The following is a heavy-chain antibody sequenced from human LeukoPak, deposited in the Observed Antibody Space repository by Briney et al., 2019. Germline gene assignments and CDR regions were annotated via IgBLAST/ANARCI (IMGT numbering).Heavy chain of an antibody. CDR1: GFTFSSYA. V-gene: IGHV3-23*01. CDR3: AKDGGSGSRN. D-gene: IGHD3-10*01. CDR2: ISGSGGST. Sequence: RGSLRLSCAASGFTFSSYAMSWVSQAPGKGLEWVSAISGSGGSTYYADSVKGRFTISRDSSKNTLYLQMNSLRAEDTAVYYCAKDGGSGSRNWGQGTLVTVSS. J-gene: IGHJ4*02.